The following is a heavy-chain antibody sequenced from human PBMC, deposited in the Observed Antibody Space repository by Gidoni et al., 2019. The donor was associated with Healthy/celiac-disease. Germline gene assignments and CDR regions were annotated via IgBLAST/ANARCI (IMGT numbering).Heavy chain of an antibody. Sequence: QVQLQESGPGLVKPSQTLSLTCTVSGGSISSGDYYWSWIRQPPGKGLEWIGYIYYSGSTYYNPSLKSRVTISVDTSKNQFSLKLSSVTAADTAVYYCARSEHYDFWSGYGENNWFDPWGQGTLVTVSS. CDR2: IYYSGST. J-gene: IGHJ5*02. CDR1: GGSISSGDYY. D-gene: IGHD3-3*01. CDR3: ARSEHYDFWSGYGENNWFDP. V-gene: IGHV4-30-4*01.